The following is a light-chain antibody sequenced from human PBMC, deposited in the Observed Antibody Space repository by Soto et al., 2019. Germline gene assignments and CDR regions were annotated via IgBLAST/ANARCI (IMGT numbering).Light chain of an antibody. Sequence: IQMPQYPSTLSASVGDRATITCRASQSINNWLAWYQQKPGKAPKLLIYQASTLESGVPGRFSGSGSGTEFTLTITGLQSDDFATYHCQQYNNYPWVFGQGTKVDIK. J-gene: IGKJ1*01. CDR1: QSINNW. CDR2: QAS. V-gene: IGKV1-5*03. CDR3: QQYNNYPWV.